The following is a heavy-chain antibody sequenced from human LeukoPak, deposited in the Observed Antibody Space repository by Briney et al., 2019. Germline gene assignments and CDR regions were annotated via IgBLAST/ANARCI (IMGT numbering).Heavy chain of an antibody. CDR2: IYYSGST. CDR3: ATYHFRGDTHYFDY. V-gene: IGHV4-59*01. D-gene: IGHD3-10*02. CDR1: GGSISSYY. J-gene: IGHJ4*02. Sequence: SETLSLTCTVSGGSISSYYWSWIRQPPGKGLEWIAYIYYSGSTNYNPSLKSRVTISVDTSKNQFSLKLSSVTAEDTAVYYCATYHFRGDTHYFDYWGQGILVTVSS.